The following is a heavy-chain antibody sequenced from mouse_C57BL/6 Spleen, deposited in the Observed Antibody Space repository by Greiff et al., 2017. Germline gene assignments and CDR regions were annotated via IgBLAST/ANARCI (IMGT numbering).Heavy chain of an antibody. D-gene: IGHD4-1*01. V-gene: IGHV2-5*01. CDR1: GFSFTSYG. Sequence: QVHVKQSGPGLVQLSQSLSITCTVSGFSFTSYGVHWVRQSPGKGLEWLGVIWRGGSTDYNAAFMSRLSITKDNSKSQVFFKMNSLQADDTAIYYCAKSSELGRGYFDYWGQGTTLTVSS. J-gene: IGHJ2*01. CDR3: AKSSELGRGYFDY. CDR2: IWRGGST.